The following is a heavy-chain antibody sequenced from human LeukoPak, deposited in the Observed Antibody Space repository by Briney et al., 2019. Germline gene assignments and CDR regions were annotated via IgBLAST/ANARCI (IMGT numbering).Heavy chain of an antibody. CDR1: GFTLSSYE. CDR2: ISTSGTTI. V-gene: IGHV3-48*03. Sequence: SGGSLRLSCAASGFTLSSYEINWGRQAPGKGLEWLSYISTSGTTIFYAESLKGRFTISRDNAKNSLWLQMNSLRAADTAVYYCARRYCSSTSCLLDYWGQGTLVTVSS. CDR3: ARRYCSSTSCLLDY. D-gene: IGHD2-2*01. J-gene: IGHJ4*02.